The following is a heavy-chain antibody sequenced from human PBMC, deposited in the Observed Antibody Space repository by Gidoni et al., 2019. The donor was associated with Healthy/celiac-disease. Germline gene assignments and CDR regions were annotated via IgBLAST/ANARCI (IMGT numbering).Heavy chain of an antibody. J-gene: IGHJ6*02. CDR2: IYPGDSDT. CDR3: ARHLVDTDNGMDV. Sequence: MGIIYPGDSDTRYSPSFQGQVTISADKSISTAYLQWSSLKASDTAMYYCARHLVDTDNGMDVWGQGTTVTVSS. V-gene: IGHV5-51*01. D-gene: IGHD5-18*01.